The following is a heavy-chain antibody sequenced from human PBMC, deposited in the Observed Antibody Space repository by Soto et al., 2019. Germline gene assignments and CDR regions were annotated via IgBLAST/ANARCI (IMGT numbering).Heavy chain of an antibody. CDR1: GFTFSSYA. Sequence: EVQLLESGGGLVQPGGSLRLSCAASGFTFSSYAMSWVRQAPGKGLEWVSAIIGSGGSTYYADSVKGRFTIARDNSKNTLYLQMNSLRAEDTSVYYCARAPGKYEGWGQVTLVTVS. J-gene: IGHJ4*02. CDR3: ARAPGKYEG. D-gene: IGHD3-3*01. CDR2: IIGSGGST. V-gene: IGHV3-23*01.